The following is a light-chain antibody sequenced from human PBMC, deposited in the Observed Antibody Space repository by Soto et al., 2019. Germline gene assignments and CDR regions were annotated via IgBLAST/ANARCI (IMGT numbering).Light chain of an antibody. J-gene: IGKJ5*01. CDR2: GAS. V-gene: IGKV3-20*01. Sequence: IVLTQSPGTLSLSPGERATLSCRASQSVSSYYLAWYQQKPGQAPRLLIYGASSRATGIPDRFSGSGSGTDFTLTISRLEPEDFAVYYCQQYGSSPQPITFGQGTRLEIK. CDR3: QQYGSSPQPIT. CDR1: QSVSSYY.